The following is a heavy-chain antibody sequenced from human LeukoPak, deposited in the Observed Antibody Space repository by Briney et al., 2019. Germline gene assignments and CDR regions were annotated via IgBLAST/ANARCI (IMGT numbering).Heavy chain of an antibody. D-gene: IGHD1-26*01. CDR1: GGSISSSSYY. J-gene: IGHJ6*03. CDR3: ARLTRGGSYYYYYYYMDV. Sequence: PSETLSLTCTVSGGSISSSSYYWGWIGQPPGKGLEWIGSIYYSGSTYYNPSLKSRVTISVDTSKNQFSLKLSSVTAADTAVYYCARLTRGGSYYYYYYYMDVWGKGTTVTVSS. CDR2: IYYSGST. V-gene: IGHV4-39*01.